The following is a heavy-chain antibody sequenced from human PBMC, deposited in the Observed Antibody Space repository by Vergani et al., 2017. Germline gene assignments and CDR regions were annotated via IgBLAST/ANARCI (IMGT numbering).Heavy chain of an antibody. CDR2: IRYDGSNT. V-gene: IGHV3-30*02. J-gene: IGHJ4*02. Sequence: QVQLVESGGGVVQPGGSLRLSCGASGFTFSNYGMHWVRQAPGKGLEWVTFIRYDGSNTYYADSVKGRFTISRDNAKNSLHLQMNNLRAEDTAVYYCARQSRDVFCTNGVCPLGYWGQGALVTVSS. CDR1: GFTFSNYG. D-gene: IGHD2-8*01. CDR3: ARQSRDVFCTNGVCPLGY.